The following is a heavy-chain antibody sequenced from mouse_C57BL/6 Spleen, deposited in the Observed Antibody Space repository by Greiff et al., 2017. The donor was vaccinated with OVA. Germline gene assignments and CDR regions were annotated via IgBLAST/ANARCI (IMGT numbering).Heavy chain of an antibody. J-gene: IGHJ3*01. D-gene: IGHD1-1*01. V-gene: IGHV1-59*01. CDR2: IDTSDSYT. CDR1: GYTFTSYW. Sequence: VQLQQPGAELVRPGTSVKLSCKASGYTFTSYWMHWVKQRPGQGLEWIGVIDTSDSYTNYNQKFKGKATLTVDTSSSTAYMQLSSLTSEDSAVYYCVYGWFAYWGQGTLVTVSA. CDR3: VYGWFAY.